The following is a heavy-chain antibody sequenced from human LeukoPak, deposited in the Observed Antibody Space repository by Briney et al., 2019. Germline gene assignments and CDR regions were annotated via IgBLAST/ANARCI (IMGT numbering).Heavy chain of an antibody. Sequence: PSETLSLTCTVSGGSISSGSYYWSWIRQPAGKGLEWLGRIYTSGSTNYNPSLKSRVTISVDTSKNQFSLKLSSVTAADTAVYYCARVGGATGAYYYYYYMDVWGKGTTVTISS. J-gene: IGHJ6*03. CDR1: GGSISSGSYY. CDR3: ARVGGATGAYYYYYYMDV. D-gene: IGHD1-26*01. CDR2: IYTSGST. V-gene: IGHV4-61*02.